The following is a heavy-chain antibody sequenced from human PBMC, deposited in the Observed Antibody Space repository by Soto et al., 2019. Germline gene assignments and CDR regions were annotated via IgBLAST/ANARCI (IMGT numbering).Heavy chain of an antibody. V-gene: IGHV4-34*01. J-gene: IGHJ6*02. CDR2: INHSGST. CDR3: AREKGAARLYYYGMDV. Sequence: SETLSLTCAVYGGSFSGYYWSWIRQPPGKGLEWIGEINHSGSTNYNPSLKSRVTISVDTSKNQFSLKLSSVTAADTAVYYCAREKGAARLYYYGMDVWGQGTAVTVSS. CDR1: GGSFSGYY. D-gene: IGHD6-6*01.